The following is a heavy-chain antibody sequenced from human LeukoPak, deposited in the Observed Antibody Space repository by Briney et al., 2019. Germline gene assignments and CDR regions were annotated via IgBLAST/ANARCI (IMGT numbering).Heavy chain of an antibody. CDR2: IIPIFGTA. J-gene: IGHJ4*02. D-gene: IGHD3-10*01. Sequence: AVTVSCKASGGTFSSYAISWVRQAPGQGLEWMGGIIPIFGTANYAQKFQSRVTITADESTSTAYMELSSLRSEDTAVYYCAREAGSGSYAAFWGQGTLVTVSS. CDR3: AREAGSGSYAAF. CDR1: GGTFSSYA. V-gene: IGHV1-69*13.